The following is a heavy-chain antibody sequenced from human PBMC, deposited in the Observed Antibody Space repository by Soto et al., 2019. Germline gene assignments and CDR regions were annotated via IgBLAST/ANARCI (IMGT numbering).Heavy chain of an antibody. CDR1: GDSINSDNYY. CDR3: ARQCNRWFGELLRPPWFDP. D-gene: IGHD3-10*01. V-gene: IGHV4-39*01. Sequence: PSETLSLTCSVSGDSINSDNYYWGWIRQPPGKGLEWIGSIYYSGNTYYNPSLKSRVTISVDKSKNQFSLKLSSVTAADTAVYYCARQCNRWFGELLRPPWFDPWGQGTLVTVSS. CDR2: IYYSGNT. J-gene: IGHJ5*02.